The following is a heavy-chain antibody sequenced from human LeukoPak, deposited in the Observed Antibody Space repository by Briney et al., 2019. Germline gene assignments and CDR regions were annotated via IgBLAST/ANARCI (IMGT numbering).Heavy chain of an antibody. V-gene: IGHV3-53*01. CDR3: ARDRLYSSSSEDY. D-gene: IGHD6-6*01. CDR1: GFTVSSNY. J-gene: IGHJ4*02. CDR2: IYSGGST. Sequence: AGGSLRLSCAASGFTVSSNYMSWVRQAPGKGLEWVSVIYSGGSTYYADSVPGRFTISRDNSKNTLYLQMNSLRAEDTAVYYCARDRLYSSSSEDYWGQGILVTVSS.